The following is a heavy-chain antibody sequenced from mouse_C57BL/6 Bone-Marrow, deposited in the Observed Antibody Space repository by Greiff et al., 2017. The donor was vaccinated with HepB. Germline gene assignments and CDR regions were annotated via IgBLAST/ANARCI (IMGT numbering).Heavy chain of an antibody. CDR1: GYTFTDYE. CDR3: ASKDYSKSYFDY. J-gene: IGHJ2*01. CDR2: IDPETGGT. D-gene: IGHD2-5*01. Sequence: QVHVKQSGAELVRPGASVTLSCKASGYTFTDYEMHWVKQTPVHGLEWIGAIDPETGGTAYNQKFKGKATLTVDKSSSTAYMELNSLTSEDSAVYYCASKDYSKSYFDYWGQGTTLTVSS. V-gene: IGHV1-15*01.